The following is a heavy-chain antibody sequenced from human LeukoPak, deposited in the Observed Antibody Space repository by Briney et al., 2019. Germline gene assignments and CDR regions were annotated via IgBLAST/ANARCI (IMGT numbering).Heavy chain of an antibody. D-gene: IGHD2-21*01. CDR3: ARAVTGPSKPSRGDYYFDY. Sequence: PGGSLRLSCAASGFTFSSYAMSWVRQAPGKGLEWVSAISGSGGSTYYADSVKGRFTISRDNTRNTLYLQMNSLRAEDTAVYYCARAVTGPSKPSRGDYYFDYWGQGTLVTVSS. J-gene: IGHJ4*02. CDR1: GFTFSSYA. CDR2: ISGSGGST. V-gene: IGHV3-23*01.